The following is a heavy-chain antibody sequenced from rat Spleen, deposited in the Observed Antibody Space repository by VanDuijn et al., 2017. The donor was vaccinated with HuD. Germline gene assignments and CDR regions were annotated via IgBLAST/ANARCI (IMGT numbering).Heavy chain of an antibody. D-gene: IGHD1-11*01. CDR2: INFDGSST. CDR3: AKDHNYGGYYFDY. CDR1: GFNFNDYW. V-gene: IGHV5-29*01. Sequence: EVQLVESDGGLVQPGRSLKLSCAASGFNFNDYWMGWVRQAPAWGLEWVASINFDGSSTYYRDSVKGRFTISRDNAKSTLYLQMDSLRSEDTATYYCAKDHNYGGYYFDYWGQGVMVTVSS. J-gene: IGHJ2*01.